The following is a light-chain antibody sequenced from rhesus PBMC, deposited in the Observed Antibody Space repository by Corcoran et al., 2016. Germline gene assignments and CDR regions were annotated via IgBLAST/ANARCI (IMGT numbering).Light chain of an antibody. CDR1: QGISSW. V-gene: IGKV1-21*01. Sequence: DIQMTQSPSSLSASVGDRVTITCRASQGISSWLAWYQQKPGKAPKLLIYKAASLQSGVPSRFSGSGSGTDFTRTISSLKPEDLATYYCQQYNSAPLTFGGGTKVEIK. J-gene: IGKJ4*01. CDR3: QQYNSAPLT. CDR2: KAA.